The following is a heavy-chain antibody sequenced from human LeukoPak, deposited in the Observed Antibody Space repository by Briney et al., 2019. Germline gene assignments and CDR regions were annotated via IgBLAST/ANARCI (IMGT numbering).Heavy chain of an antibody. D-gene: IGHD2/OR15-2a*01. J-gene: IGHJ4*02. CDR2: INVDSGNT. Sequence: ASVKVSCKASGYTFTSYAMQWVRQAPGQRPEWMGWINVDSGNTKYSEKFQDRVTITRDTSAGTAYVELSRLSSEDTAIYYCARDHRANGNFVSATTFDFWGQGTLVTVSS. CDR3: ARDHRANGNFVSATTFDF. V-gene: IGHV1-3*01. CDR1: GYTFTSYA.